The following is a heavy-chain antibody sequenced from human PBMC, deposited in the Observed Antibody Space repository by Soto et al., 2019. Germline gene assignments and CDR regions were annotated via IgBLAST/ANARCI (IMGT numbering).Heavy chain of an antibody. V-gene: IGHV1-2*02. D-gene: IGHD3-10*01. Sequence: QVQLVQSGAEVKKSGASVKVSCKPSGYSFSDYFIQWVRQAPGQGLEWVAWINPKTAATNYAKKFLGRFSLTWDTSATTADMEQTGLRPYDTDVSYCARIKSGLNYYIGMDVWGQGTTVIVSS. CDR2: INPKTAAT. J-gene: IGHJ6*02. CDR3: ARIKSGLNYYIGMDV. CDR1: GYSFSDYF.